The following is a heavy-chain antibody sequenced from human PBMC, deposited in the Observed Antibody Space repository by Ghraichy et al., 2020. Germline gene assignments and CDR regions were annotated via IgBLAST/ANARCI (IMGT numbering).Heavy chain of an antibody. CDR1: GYSLPSGYY. CDR3: ARLDTQYYVLSHFDL. D-gene: IGHD1-26*01. J-gene: IGHJ4*02. V-gene: IGHV4-38-2*01. CDR2: IFHSGNT. Sequence: SQTLSLTCPVSGYSLPSGYYWCWVRQPPGKGLECIAMIFHSGNTYSNPSLKSRVTISVDTSNNQVSLRLSSVTAADTAFYYCARLDTQYYVLSHFDLWGQGILVTVSS.